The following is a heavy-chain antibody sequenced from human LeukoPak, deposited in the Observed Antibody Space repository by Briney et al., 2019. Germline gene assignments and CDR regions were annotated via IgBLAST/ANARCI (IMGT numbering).Heavy chain of an antibody. Sequence: ASVKVSCKASGYTFTGYYMHWVRQAPGQGLEWMGWINPNSGGTNYAQKFQGRVTMTRDTSISTAYMELSRLRSDDTAVYYCARDTVRSWYGGWFDPWGQGTLVTVSS. CDR1: GYTFTGYY. CDR2: INPNSGGT. CDR3: ARDTVRSWYGGWFDP. V-gene: IGHV1-2*02. J-gene: IGHJ5*02. D-gene: IGHD6-13*01.